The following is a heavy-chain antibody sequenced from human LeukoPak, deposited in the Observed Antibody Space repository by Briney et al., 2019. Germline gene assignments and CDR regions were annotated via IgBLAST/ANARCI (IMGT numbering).Heavy chain of an antibody. Sequence: PGGSLRLSCAASGFTFSSYSMNWVRQAPGKGLECVSSISSSSSYIYYADSVKGRFTISRDNAKNSLYLQMNSLRAEDTAVYYCARGYDILTGPRAFDIWGQGTMVTVSS. CDR2: ISSSSSYI. CDR1: GFTFSSYS. J-gene: IGHJ3*02. V-gene: IGHV3-21*01. CDR3: ARGYDILTGPRAFDI. D-gene: IGHD3-9*01.